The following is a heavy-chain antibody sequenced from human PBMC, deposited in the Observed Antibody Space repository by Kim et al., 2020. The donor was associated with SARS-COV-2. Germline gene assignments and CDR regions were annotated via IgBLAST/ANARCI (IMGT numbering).Heavy chain of an antibody. Sequence: GGSLRLSCAASGFTFSSYGMHWVRQAPGKGLEWVAVIWYDGSNKYYADSVKGRFTISRDNSKNTLYLQMNSLRAEDTAVYYCAKDSYFTGGYFDLWGRGTLVTVSS. CDR1: GFTFSSYG. D-gene: IGHD3-9*01. J-gene: IGHJ2*01. CDR2: IWYDGSNK. V-gene: IGHV3-33*06. CDR3: AKDSYFTGGYFDL.